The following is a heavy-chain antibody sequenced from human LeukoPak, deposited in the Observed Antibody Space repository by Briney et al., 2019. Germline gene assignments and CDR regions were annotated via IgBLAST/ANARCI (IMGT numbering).Heavy chain of an antibody. Sequence: SETLSLTCNVSLDSISSFYWSWIRQSAGAGLEWIGRIYTIGKTDYNPSLKSRVTVSVDTSRNQVSLKLRSVTAADTAVYYCARDVGASNFDYWGQGILVTVSS. D-gene: IGHD1-26*01. V-gene: IGHV4-4*07. CDR3: ARDVGASNFDY. CDR1: LDSISSFY. CDR2: IYTIGKT. J-gene: IGHJ4*02.